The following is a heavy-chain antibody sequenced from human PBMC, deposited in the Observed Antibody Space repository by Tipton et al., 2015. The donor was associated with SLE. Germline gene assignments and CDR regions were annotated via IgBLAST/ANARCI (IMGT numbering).Heavy chain of an antibody. V-gene: IGHV4-59*01. CDR1: GDSITGYY. CDR2: ISSNGVT. CDR3: ARAKSAMGSYDT. J-gene: IGHJ5*02. D-gene: IGHD2-21*01. Sequence: TLSLTCSVSGDSITGYYWSWIRQSPGKGLGWIGYISSNGVTNYNPTFKSRVTISVDTSNNQFSLRLDSVTDADTAIYFCARAKSAMGSYDTWGQGAQVTVSS.